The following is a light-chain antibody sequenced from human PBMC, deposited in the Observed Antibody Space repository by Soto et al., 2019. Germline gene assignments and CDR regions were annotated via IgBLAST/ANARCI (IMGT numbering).Light chain of an antibody. CDR1: QSVSSSY. CDR3: QQYGSSPYT. V-gene: IGKV3-20*01. Sequence: EIVLTHSPGTLSLSPGERATLSCRASQSVSSSYLAWYQQKPGQAPRLLIYGASSRATGIPDRFSGSGSGTDFTLTSSRLEPADFAVYYCQQYGSSPYTFGQGTKLEIK. J-gene: IGKJ2*01. CDR2: GAS.